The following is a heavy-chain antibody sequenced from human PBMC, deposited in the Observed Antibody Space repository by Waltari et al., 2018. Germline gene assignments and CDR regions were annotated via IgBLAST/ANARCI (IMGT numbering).Heavy chain of an antibody. J-gene: IGHJ5*02. V-gene: IGHV3-7*01. CDR1: GFTFSSYW. CDR2: IKQDGSEK. D-gene: IGHD6-6*01. CDR3: PRSIAARRGWFDP. Sequence: EVQLVESGGGLVQPGGSLRLSCAASGFTFSSYWMSWVLQAPGKGVEVVANIKQDGSEKYYVESVKGRFTISRDNAKNSLYLQMNSLRAEDTAVYYCPRSIAARRGWFDPWGQGTLVTVSS.